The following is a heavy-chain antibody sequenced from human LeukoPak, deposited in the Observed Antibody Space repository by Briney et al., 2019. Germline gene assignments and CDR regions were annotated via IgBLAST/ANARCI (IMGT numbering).Heavy chain of an antibody. CDR2: IYHCGSS. J-gene: IGHJ4*02. V-gene: IGHV4-34*01. CDR1: GGXFSGYY. D-gene: IGHD3-22*01. CDR3: ARFARSLNYYDTSGYSTQRYYFDY. Sequence: SETLSLTCIVYGGXFSGYYWSWIRQPPGKGLEWIGQIYHCGSSKYIPSLNSRVTISVDTSVNHFSLELSSVTAADPAVYYCARFARSLNYYDTSGYSTQRYYFDYWDQGTLVTVSS.